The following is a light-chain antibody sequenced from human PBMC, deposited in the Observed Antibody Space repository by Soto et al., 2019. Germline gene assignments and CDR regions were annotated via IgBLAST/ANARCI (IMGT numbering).Light chain of an antibody. Sequence: DIQMPQSPSSLSASVGDTVSITCRAGQTFNNYLNWYQHKPGKVPKLLIYAATALQSGVPSRFSASASGKDFTLTIINVQPEDCVTYYCQQSYTRQQTFGQGTKLEI. CDR3: QQSYTRQQT. CDR1: QTFNNY. V-gene: IGKV1-39*01. J-gene: IGKJ2*01. CDR2: AAT.